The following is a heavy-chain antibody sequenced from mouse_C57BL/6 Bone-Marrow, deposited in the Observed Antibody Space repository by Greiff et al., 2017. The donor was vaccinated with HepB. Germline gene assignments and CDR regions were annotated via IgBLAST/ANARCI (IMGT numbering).Heavy chain of an antibody. J-gene: IGHJ3*01. Sequence: QVQLQQSGAELMKPGASVKLSCKATGYTFTGYWIEWVKQRPGHGLEWIGEILPGSGSNNYNEKFKGKAPFTVDTSSNTAYMQLSSLTTEDSAIYYCASQGGSFNWTWFAYWGQGTLVTVSA. CDR1: GYTFTGYW. CDR3: ASQGGSFNWTWFAY. CDR2: ILPGSGSN. D-gene: IGHD4-1*02. V-gene: IGHV1-9*01.